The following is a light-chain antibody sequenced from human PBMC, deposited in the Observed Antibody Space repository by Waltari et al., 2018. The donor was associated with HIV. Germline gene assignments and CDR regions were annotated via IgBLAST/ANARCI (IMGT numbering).Light chain of an antibody. CDR1: QNILNY. V-gene: IGKV1-39*01. J-gene: IGKJ3*01. CDR3: QESFRAPFT. CDR2: AAS. Sequence: DIQMTQSPPSLSASVGDKVTITCRSSQNILNYLNWYQQKPGKAPKLLIYAASNLQSGVPSRFGGSGSGTDFTLTITSLQPEDFATYFCQESFRAPFTFGPGTTVDIK.